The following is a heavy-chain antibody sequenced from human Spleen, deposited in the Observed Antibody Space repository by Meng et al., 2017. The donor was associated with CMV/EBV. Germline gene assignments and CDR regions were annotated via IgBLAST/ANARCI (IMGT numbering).Heavy chain of an antibody. CDR2: ISFDGSDK. Sequence: TFSTYAMHWVRQAPGKGLEWVAVISFDGSDKYYADSVKGRLTISRDNSKNTLYLQMNSLRAEDTAVYYYARDSGRYCSGGSCYSGFDYWGQGTLVTVSS. CDR3: ARDSGRYCSGGSCYSGFDY. D-gene: IGHD2-15*01. V-gene: IGHV3-30-3*01. CDR1: TFSTYA. J-gene: IGHJ4*02.